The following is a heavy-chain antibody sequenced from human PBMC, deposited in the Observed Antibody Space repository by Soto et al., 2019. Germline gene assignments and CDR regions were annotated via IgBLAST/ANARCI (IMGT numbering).Heavy chain of an antibody. CDR2: ISNNGAHT. CDR3: ATRGYGSRWPNVYMDV. J-gene: IGHJ6*03. D-gene: IGHD6-13*01. Sequence: EAQLVESGGGLVQPGGSLRLSCAASGFTFSNYEMHWVRQAPGKGLEYVSGISNNGAHTDYAKSVKGRFTISRDNSENTLYLQMGSRRAEGMALYYCATRGYGSRWPNVYMDVWGKGTTVTVSS. V-gene: IGHV3-64*01. CDR1: GFTFSNYE.